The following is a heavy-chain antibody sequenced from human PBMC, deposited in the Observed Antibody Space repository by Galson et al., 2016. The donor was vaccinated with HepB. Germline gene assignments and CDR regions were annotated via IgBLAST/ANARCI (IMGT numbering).Heavy chain of an antibody. Sequence: SLRLSCAASGFTFSSYGMHWVRQAPGKGLEWVAAIWYDGSNKYYAGSVKGRFTISRDNSKNTLYLQMNSLRAEDTAVYYCARGSNYFDYYYYGMDVWGQGTTVTVSS. CDR3: ARGSNYFDYYYYGMDV. CDR1: GFTFSSYG. V-gene: IGHV3-33*01. J-gene: IGHJ6*02. CDR2: IWYDGSNK. D-gene: IGHD4-11*01.